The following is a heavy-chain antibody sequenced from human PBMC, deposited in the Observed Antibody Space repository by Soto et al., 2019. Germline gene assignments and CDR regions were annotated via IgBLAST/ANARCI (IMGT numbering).Heavy chain of an antibody. J-gene: IGHJ6*02. D-gene: IGHD2-21*01. CDR3: ARLSGDHSAFFSYGMDA. CDR1: GFTFDTYW. Sequence: SLRLSCAASGFTFDTYWMNWVRQAPGKGPEWLPGINSDGTISSYADSVKGRFTISRDNARNTLSLQMNSLRADDTAVYYCARLSGDHSAFFSYGMDAWGQGTTVTVSS. V-gene: IGHV3-74*01. CDR2: INSDGTIS.